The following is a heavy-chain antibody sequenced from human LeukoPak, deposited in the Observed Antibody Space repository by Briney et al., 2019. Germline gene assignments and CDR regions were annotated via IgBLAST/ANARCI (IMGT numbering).Heavy chain of an antibody. D-gene: IGHD6-6*01. J-gene: IGHJ4*02. CDR2: IRYDGSDK. CDR1: GFNLSAYA. V-gene: IGHV3-30*02. CDR3: AKDASSSSSLGD. Sequence: PGGSLRLSCVASGFNLSAYAMHWARQAPGKGLEGVSLIRYDGSDKYYADSVKGRFTTSRDISKNTLNLQMNSLRAEDTAVYYCAKDASSSSSLGDWGQGTLVTVPS.